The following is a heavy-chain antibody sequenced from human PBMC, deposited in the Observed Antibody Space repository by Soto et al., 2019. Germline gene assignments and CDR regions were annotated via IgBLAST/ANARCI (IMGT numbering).Heavy chain of an antibody. J-gene: IGHJ6*02. CDR2: IMPIFRTT. Sequence: QVQLEQSGAEVKKPGSSVKVSCKASGGTFTNSAISWVRQAPGQGLEWMGGIMPIFRTTNYAQKFQGRVIITADESTGTAYMELRGLKSDDTAVYYCSRDKVRLQLGGNYCCNLDVWGQGTTVTVSS. CDR1: GGTFTNSA. CDR3: SRDKVRLQLGGNYCCNLDV. D-gene: IGHD5-12*01. V-gene: IGHV1-69*12.